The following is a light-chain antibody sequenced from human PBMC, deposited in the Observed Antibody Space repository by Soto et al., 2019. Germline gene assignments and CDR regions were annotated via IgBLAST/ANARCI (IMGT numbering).Light chain of an antibody. CDR2: DNN. V-gene: IGLV1-40*01. Sequence: QSVLTQPPSVSGAPGQRVTISCTGSSSNIGAGYDVHWYQQLPGTAPKLLIYDNNNRPSGVPDRFSGSKSGTSASLAITGLQAEDEADYYCQSYDSSLSAPVFGTGTKLTVL. J-gene: IGLJ1*01. CDR1: SSNIGAGYD. CDR3: QSYDSSLSAPV.